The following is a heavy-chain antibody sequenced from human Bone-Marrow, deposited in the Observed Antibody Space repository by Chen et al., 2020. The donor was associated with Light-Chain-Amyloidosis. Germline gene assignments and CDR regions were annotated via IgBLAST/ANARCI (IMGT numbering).Heavy chain of an antibody. V-gene: IGHV3-53*01. CDR1: VFTVSSNY. CDR3: ARLGYCSGGSCDSYAFDI. Sequence: EVQLVESGGGLIQPGGSLRLSCAASVFTVSSNYMSWVRQAPGKGLEWVSVIYSGGSTYYADSVKGRFTISRDNSKNTLYLQMNSLRAEDTAVYYCARLGYCSGGSCDSYAFDIWGQGTMVTVSS. J-gene: IGHJ3*02. CDR2: IYSGGST. D-gene: IGHD2-15*01.